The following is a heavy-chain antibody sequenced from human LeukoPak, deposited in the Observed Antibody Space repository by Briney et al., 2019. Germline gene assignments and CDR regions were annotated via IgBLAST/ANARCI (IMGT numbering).Heavy chain of an antibody. CDR3: AKGRQWLVVGCCDL. V-gene: IGHV3-23*01. J-gene: IGHJ5*02. D-gene: IGHD6-19*01. CDR1: GFTFSSYD. CDR2: NSGSGGST. Sequence: GGSLRLSCGASGFTFSSYDKSWVPQAPGKGLEWVSANSGSGGSTYYADCVKGRFTISRDHSKNTVYLQINSQRAGHTAVYYCAKGRQWLVVGCCDLWGEGPVVTVSS.